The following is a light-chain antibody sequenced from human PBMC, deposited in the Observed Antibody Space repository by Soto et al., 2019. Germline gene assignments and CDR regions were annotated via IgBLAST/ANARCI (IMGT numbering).Light chain of an antibody. V-gene: IGKV3-15*01. J-gene: IGKJ5*01. CDR2: GAS. CDR1: QSVSSR. Sequence: EIVLTQSPATLSVSPGESATLSCRASQSVSSRLGWYLQRPGQAPRLLIYGASTRATGIPARFSGSGSGTEFNLNISSLKSEDSAVYYCQKYANWPPFTFGQATLLDIK. CDR3: QKYANWPPFT.